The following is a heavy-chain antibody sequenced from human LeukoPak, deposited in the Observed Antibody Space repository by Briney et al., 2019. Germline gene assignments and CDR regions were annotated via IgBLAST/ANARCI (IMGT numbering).Heavy chain of an antibody. V-gene: IGHV3-7*03. CDR1: GFTFSSYW. D-gene: IGHD4-17*01. CDR3: ARDYGDYSGFFDY. J-gene: IGHJ4*02. Sequence: GGSLRLSCAAFGFTFSSYWMSWVRQAPGKGLEWVANIKQDGSEKYYVDSVKGRFTISRDNAKNSLYLQMNSLRAEDTAVYYCARDYGDYSGFFDYWGQGTLVTVSS. CDR2: IKQDGSEK.